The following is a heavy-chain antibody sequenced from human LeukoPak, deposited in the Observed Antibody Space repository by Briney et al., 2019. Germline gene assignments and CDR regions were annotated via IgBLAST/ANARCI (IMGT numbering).Heavy chain of an antibody. V-gene: IGHV1-18*01. Sequence: ASVKVSCKTSGYTFTSYGISWVRQAPGQGLEWMGWISAYNDNTNYAQKLQDRVTMTTDTSTSTAYMELRSLRSDDTAVYYCARSPGGAGGGLNWFDPWGQGTLITVSS. CDR2: ISAYNDNT. CDR3: ARSPGGAGGGLNWFDP. D-gene: IGHD1-26*01. CDR1: GYTFTSYG. J-gene: IGHJ5*02.